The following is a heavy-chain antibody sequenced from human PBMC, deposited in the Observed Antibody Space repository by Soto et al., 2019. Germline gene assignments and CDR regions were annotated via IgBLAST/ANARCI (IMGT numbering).Heavy chain of an antibody. CDR3: ARGPSGDKVDY. D-gene: IGHD7-27*01. CDR2: IYNGGTT. J-gene: IGHJ4*02. Sequence: SETLSLTCTVSGGFIRSDDYIWSWIRQSPGRGLEWIGHIYNGGTTYTNPSLRSRLSISVDTSRTQFSLDLISVTAADTAVYYCARGPSGDKVDYWGQGALVT. V-gene: IGHV4-30-4*01. CDR1: GGFIRSDDYI.